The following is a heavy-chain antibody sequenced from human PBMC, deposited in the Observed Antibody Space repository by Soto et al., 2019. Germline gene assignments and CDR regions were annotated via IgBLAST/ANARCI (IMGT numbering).Heavy chain of an antibody. D-gene: IGHD1-26*01. V-gene: IGHV1-69*02. CDR3: ARGQSLHYLFDY. CDR2: IIPILGIA. CDR1: GGTFSSYT. Sequence: QVQLVQSGAEVKKPGSSVKVSCKASGGTFSSYTISWVRQAPGQGLEWMGRIIPILGIANYAQKFQGRVTSTADKSTSPAYRELSSLRSEDRAVYDCARGQSLHYLFDYWGQGTLVTVSS. J-gene: IGHJ4*02.